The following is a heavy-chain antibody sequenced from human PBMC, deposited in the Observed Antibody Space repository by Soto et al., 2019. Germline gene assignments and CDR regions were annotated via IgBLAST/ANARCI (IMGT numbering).Heavy chain of an antibody. V-gene: IGHV4-30-4*01. Sequence: QVQLQESGPRLVKPSQTLSLTCTVSGGSISNSDYYWTWIRQPPGKGLEWIGYIYSSGATSYNPSLESRVTISGDAYKNQFSLRLSSVTAADTAVYYCARDRGSDYDSTSGYYYYWGQGTLVTVSS. CDR3: ARDRGSDYDSTSGYYYY. CDR2: IYSSGAT. CDR1: GGSISNSDYY. D-gene: IGHD3-22*01. J-gene: IGHJ4*02.